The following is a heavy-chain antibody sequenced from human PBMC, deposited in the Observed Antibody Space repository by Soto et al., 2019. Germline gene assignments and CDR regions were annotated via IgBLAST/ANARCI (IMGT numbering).Heavy chain of an antibody. V-gene: IGHV4-59*01. CDR2: VYDNGRP. CDR1: GGSISVYY. Sequence: NPSETLSLTGPISGGSISVYYWSWIRQSPRQGLEWIGYVYDNGRPYYSPSLKSRVTISADTSKNQISLKLTSATAADTAVYYCARGVGSSPPRYWGRGTLVSVSS. D-gene: IGHD3-9*01. CDR3: ARGVGSSPPRY. J-gene: IGHJ4*02.